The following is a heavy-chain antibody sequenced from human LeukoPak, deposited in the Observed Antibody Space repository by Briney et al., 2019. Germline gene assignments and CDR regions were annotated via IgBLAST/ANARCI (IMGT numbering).Heavy chain of an antibody. V-gene: IGHV4-34*01. CDR1: GGPFRGFF. Sequence: PSETLSLTCAVYGGPFRGFFWSWIRQAPGKGLEWIGEVSHSGSFNYNPSLKSRINISLDTSKSQFSLRLTSVTAADTAVYYCARGIFYGGRNQYIWLDLWGQGTLVTVSS. D-gene: IGHD4-23*01. CDR3: ARGIFYGGRNQYIWLDL. CDR2: VSHSGSF. J-gene: IGHJ5*02.